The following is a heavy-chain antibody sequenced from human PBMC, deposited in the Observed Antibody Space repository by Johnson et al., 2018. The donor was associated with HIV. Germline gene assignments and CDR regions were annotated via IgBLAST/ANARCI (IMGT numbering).Heavy chain of an antibody. CDR2: ISSSGSTI. CDR1: GFTFRDYY. Sequence: QVQLVESGGGLVQPGGSLTLSCAASGFTFRDYYMNWIRQAPGKGLERVSYISSSGSTISYAYSVKGRFTISRDNSKNTLYLQMNSLRAEDTAVYYCAKEGSRGTVTQAPDAFDIWGQGTMVTVSS. CDR3: AKEGSRGTVTQAPDAFDI. D-gene: IGHD4-17*01. J-gene: IGHJ3*02. V-gene: IGHV3-11*04.